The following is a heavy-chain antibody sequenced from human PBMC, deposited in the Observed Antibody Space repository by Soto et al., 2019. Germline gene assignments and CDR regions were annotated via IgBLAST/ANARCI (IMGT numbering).Heavy chain of an antibody. Sequence: GESLNLSFKGSGYSFDDYWIGWVRQMPGKGLEWMAIIYPGDSDRRYSPSFQGQVTISADQSISAAHLQWSSLKASDAANYYCVRFRSRDYYYGMDVWGQGTTVTVSS. CDR1: GYSFDDYW. V-gene: IGHV5-51*01. CDR3: VRFRSRDYYYGMDV. CDR2: IYPGDSDR. J-gene: IGHJ6*02.